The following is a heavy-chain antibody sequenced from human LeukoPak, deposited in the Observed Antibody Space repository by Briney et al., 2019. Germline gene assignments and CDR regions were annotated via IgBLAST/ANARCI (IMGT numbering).Heavy chain of an antibody. V-gene: IGHV4-34*12. CDR2: IIHSGST. Sequence: PSQTRSLTGAVYGGSFSGYYWSGIRQPPGKGRGWIGEIIHSGSTNYNPSLKRRVTISVHTAKNHFSLKLRSVTDADTAVYYCARRKYTIFGVVNYSFDYWGQGTLVTVSP. J-gene: IGHJ4*02. D-gene: IGHD3-3*01. CDR3: ARRKYTIFGVVNYSFDY. CDR1: GGSFSGYY.